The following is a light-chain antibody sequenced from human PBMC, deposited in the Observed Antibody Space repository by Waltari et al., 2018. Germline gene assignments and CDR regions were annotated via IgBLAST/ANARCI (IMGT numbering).Light chain of an antibody. V-gene: IGLV1-47*01. CDR1: SSNIGSNS. Sequence: QSVLTQPPSASGTPGQRVTIPCSGSSSNIGSNSVCWYQQLPGAAPKLLIYRSNQRPSGVPDRFSGSKSGTSASLAISELRSEDEAVYYCAAWDDSLSRLVFGAGTTVTIL. CDR2: RSN. J-gene: IGLJ1*01. CDR3: AAWDDSLSRLV.